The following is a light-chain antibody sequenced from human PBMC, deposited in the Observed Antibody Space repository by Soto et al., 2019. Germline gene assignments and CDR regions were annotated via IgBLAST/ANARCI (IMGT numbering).Light chain of an antibody. CDR3: YSAADNILV. V-gene: IGLV3-27*01. CDR1: VLAKKY. CDR2: KDS. J-gene: IGLJ2*01. Sequence: SYELAQPSSVSVSPGQTARITCSGDVLAKKYARWFQQKPGQAPVLVIYKDSERPSGIPERFSGSSSGTTVTLTISGAQFEDEGDYYCYSAADNILVFGGGTKVTVL.